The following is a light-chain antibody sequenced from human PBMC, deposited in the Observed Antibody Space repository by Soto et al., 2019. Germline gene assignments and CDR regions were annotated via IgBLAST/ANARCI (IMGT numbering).Light chain of an antibody. V-gene: IGLV2-14*01. CDR3: QSYDSSLSAYV. CDR2: DVS. J-gene: IGLJ1*01. Sequence: QSALTQPASVSGSPGQSITISCTGTSSDVGAYNYVSWYQQHPGKAPKLMIYDVSNRPSGVSNRFSGSKSGNTASLTISGLQAEDEADYYCQSYDSSLSAYVFGTGTKLTVL. CDR1: SSDVGAYNY.